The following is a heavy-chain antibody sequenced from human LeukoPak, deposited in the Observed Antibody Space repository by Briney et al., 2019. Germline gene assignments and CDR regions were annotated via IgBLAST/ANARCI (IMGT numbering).Heavy chain of an antibody. J-gene: IGHJ5*02. D-gene: IGHD5-12*01. Sequence: PSETLSLTCTVSGGSISNYYWSWIPQPAGKGLEWIGRIYSSGTTIYNPSLKSRVTMSVDPSKNQFSLKLSSVTAADTAVYFCASGSSGYDPWGQGTLVTVSS. CDR1: GGSISNYY. CDR2: IYSSGTT. CDR3: ASGSSGYDP. V-gene: IGHV4-4*07.